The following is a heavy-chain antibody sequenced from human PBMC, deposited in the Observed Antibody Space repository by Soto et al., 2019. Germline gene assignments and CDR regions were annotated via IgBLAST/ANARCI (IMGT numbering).Heavy chain of an antibody. D-gene: IGHD5-18*01. CDR3: ARDRNPSWIQLWLRYYGMDV. J-gene: IGHJ6*02. Sequence: QVQLVESGGGVVQPGRSLRLSCAASGFTFSSYAMHWVRQAPGKGLEWVAVISYDGSNKYYADSVKGRFTISRDNSKNKLYLQMNSLRAEDTAVYYCARDRNPSWIQLWLRYYGMDVWGQGTTVTVSS. V-gene: IGHV3-30-3*01. CDR1: GFTFSSYA. CDR2: ISYDGSNK.